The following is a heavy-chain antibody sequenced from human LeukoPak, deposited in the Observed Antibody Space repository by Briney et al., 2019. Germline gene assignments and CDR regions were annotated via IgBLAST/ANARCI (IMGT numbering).Heavy chain of an antibody. CDR2: IVYDGSDK. CDR3: AVPYYYDSSGYHDAFDI. Sequence: PGGSLRLSCASSGFTFSSYGMHWVRKAPGQGLEWVAFIVYDGSDKYYVVSVKCRFIISRDNSKNTLYLQMNSLRAEDTAVYYCAVPYYYDSSGYHDAFDIWCQGTMVTVSS. J-gene: IGHJ3*02. V-gene: IGHV3-30*02. CDR1: GFTFSSYG. D-gene: IGHD3-22*01.